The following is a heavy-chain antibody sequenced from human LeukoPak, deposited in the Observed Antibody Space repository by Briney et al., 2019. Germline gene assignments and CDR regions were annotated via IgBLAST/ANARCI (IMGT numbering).Heavy chain of an antibody. CDR1: GGSISSGGYY. D-gene: IGHD3-22*01. V-gene: IGHV4-31*03. Sequence: SQTLSLTCTVSGGSISSGGYYWSWIRQHPGKGLEWIGYIYYSGSTNYNPSLKSRVTISVDTSKNQFSLKLSSVTAADTAVYYCARGAQYYDSSGYYTLFYGMDVWGQGTTVTVSS. CDR2: IYYSGST. CDR3: ARGAQYYDSSGYYTLFYGMDV. J-gene: IGHJ6*02.